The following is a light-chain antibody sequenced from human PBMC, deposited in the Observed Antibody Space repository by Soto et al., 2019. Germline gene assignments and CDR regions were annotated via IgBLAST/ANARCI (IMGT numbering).Light chain of an antibody. CDR3: QQYNSYSWT. V-gene: IGKV1-5*03. Sequence: DIQMTQSPSTLSASVGDRVTITCRASQSISSWLAWYQQKPGKAPKLLIYKASSLESGVPSSFSGSRSGTEFTLIIRSLQPDDFATYYCQQYNSYSWTFGQGTKVEIK. CDR2: KAS. J-gene: IGKJ1*01. CDR1: QSISSW.